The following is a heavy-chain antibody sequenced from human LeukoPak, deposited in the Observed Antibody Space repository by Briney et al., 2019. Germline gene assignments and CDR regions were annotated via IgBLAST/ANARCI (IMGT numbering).Heavy chain of an antibody. CDR3: AKINAFGEVNNDN. D-gene: IGHD3-3*01. Sequence: GGSLRLSCAAYGFTFSSYGMHWVRQAPGKGLEWVAFIRYDGSNKYYADSVKGRFTISRDNSKNTLYLQMNSLRAEDTAVYYCAKINAFGEVNNDNWGQGTPVTVSS. V-gene: IGHV3-30*02. CDR1: GFTFSSYG. CDR2: IRYDGSNK. J-gene: IGHJ4*02.